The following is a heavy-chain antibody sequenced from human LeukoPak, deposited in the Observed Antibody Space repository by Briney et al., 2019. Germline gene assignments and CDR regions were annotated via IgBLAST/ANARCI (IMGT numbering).Heavy chain of an antibody. Sequence: GGSLRLSCAASGFTFSTYAMNWVRQTPGKGLEWVSTISGSGGSTYYADSVKGRFTISRDNSKNTLYLQMNSLRAEDTAVYYCGVSVSLNYWGQGTLVTVSS. J-gene: IGHJ4*02. CDR3: GVSVSLNY. CDR2: ISGSGGST. D-gene: IGHD5/OR15-5a*01. CDR1: GFTFSTYA. V-gene: IGHV3-23*01.